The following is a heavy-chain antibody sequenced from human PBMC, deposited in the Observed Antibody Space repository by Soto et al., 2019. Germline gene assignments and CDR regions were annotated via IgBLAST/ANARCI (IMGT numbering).Heavy chain of an antibody. J-gene: IGHJ6*02. CDR1: GYTFTGYY. CDR2: INPNSGGT. D-gene: IGHD6-6*01. V-gene: IGHV1-2*02. CDR3: ARDVGSSDGMDV. Sequence: ASVKVSCKASGYTFTGYYMHRVRQAPGQGLEWMGWINPNSGGTNYAQKFQGRVTMTRDTSISTAYMELSRLRSDDAAVYYCARDVGSSDGMDVWGQGTTVTVS.